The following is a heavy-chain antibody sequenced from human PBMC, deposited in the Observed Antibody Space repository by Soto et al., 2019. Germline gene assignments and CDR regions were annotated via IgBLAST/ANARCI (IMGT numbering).Heavy chain of an antibody. CDR3: AGDYASGAYDF. Sequence: PGGSLKLSCAPSGCYVRIYMIWVRQAPGKGLEWVSTLSDRGTSHYADSVTGRFSVSRDNSKNTLYLQMNGLRVDDTAIYYCAGDYASGAYDFRGQGTQVTVSS. CDR2: LSDRGTS. CDR1: GCYVRIY. D-gene: IGHD5-12*01. V-gene: IGHV3-53*01. J-gene: IGHJ4*02.